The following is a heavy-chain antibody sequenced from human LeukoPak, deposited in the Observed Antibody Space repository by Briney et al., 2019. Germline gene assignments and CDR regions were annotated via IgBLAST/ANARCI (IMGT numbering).Heavy chain of an antibody. CDR2: ISYDGSNE. Sequence: GGSLRLSCTASGFSFRSYAMYWVRQAPGKGLEWVAIISYDGSNEHYADSVKGRFTISRDTSKNTLYLQMNSLRAEDTAVYCCARICSGGNCYFPSIWGQGTMVTVSS. J-gene: IGHJ3*02. CDR3: ARICSGGNCYFPSI. CDR1: GFSFRSYA. D-gene: IGHD2-15*01. V-gene: IGHV3-30-3*01.